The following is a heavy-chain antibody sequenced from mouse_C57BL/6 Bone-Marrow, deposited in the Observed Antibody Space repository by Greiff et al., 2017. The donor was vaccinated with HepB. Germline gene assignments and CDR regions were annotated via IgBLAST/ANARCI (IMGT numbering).Heavy chain of an antibody. D-gene: IGHD1-1*01. Sequence: QVQLQQSGAELVKPGASVKISCKASGYAFSSYWMNWVKQRPGKGLEWIGQIYPGDGDTNYNAKFKGKATLTADKSSSTAYMQLSSLTSEDSAVDFCARDPYYYSSRWYFDVWGTGTTVTVSS. CDR2: IYPGDGDT. CDR1: GYAFSSYW. J-gene: IGHJ1*03. V-gene: IGHV1-80*01. CDR3: ARDPYYYSSRWYFDV.